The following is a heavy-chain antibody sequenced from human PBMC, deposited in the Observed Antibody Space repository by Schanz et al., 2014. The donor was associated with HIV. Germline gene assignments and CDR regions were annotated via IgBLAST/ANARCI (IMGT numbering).Heavy chain of an antibody. D-gene: IGHD5-18*01. CDR3: AKSNGGDTAVVQYYFDY. CDR2: IKEDGIEK. Sequence: EVQLLESGGGLEQPGGSLRLSCAASGFTFYTYAMTWVRQAPGKGLEWVANIKEDGIEKYYVDSVKGRFTISRDNAKNSLYLNMYSLRAEDTAVYFCAKSNGGDTAVVQYYFDYWGQGTLVSVSS. CDR1: GFTFYTYA. J-gene: IGHJ4*02. V-gene: IGHV3-7*01.